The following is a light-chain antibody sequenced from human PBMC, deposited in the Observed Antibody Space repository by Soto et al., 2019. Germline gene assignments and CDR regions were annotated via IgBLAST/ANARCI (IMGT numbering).Light chain of an antibody. Sequence: IQMIQSPSSLSASVGDRVTISCRASQGIRSDLAWYQQKPGKVPKLLIYGASKLESGVPSRFSGSGFGTDFTLTISSLQPEDFATYYCLQDYNFPWAFGQGTKVEIK. CDR2: GAS. CDR1: QGIRSD. V-gene: IGKV1-6*01. CDR3: LQDYNFPWA. J-gene: IGKJ1*01.